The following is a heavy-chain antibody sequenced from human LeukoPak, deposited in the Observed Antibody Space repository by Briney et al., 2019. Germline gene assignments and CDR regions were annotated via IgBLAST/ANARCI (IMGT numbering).Heavy chain of an antibody. CDR2: FFTSGTSGTT. D-gene: IGHD5-18*01. Sequence: SETLSLTCTVSGGSVSTYYWSWIRQPAGKGLEFIGRFFTSGTSGTTNYNPSLKSRVIMSLDTSKNQFSLKLSSVTAADTAVYYCARDLGGYSDGSYYYYMDVWGKGTTVTVSS. CDR1: GGSVSTYY. V-gene: IGHV4-4*07. J-gene: IGHJ6*03. CDR3: ARDLGGYSDGSYYYYMDV.